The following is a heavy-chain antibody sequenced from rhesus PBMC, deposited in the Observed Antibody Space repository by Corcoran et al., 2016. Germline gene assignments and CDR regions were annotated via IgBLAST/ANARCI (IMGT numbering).Heavy chain of an antibody. Sequence: QLQLQESGPGLVKPSETLSVPCAVSGGSISSSYWSWLRQAPGKGLEWIGYIYGSGSSTNYNPSLKSRVTLSVDTSKNQLSLKLSSVTAADTAVYYCASYSGSFLGYFDYWGQGVLVTVSS. CDR2: IYGSGSST. J-gene: IGHJ4*01. D-gene: IGHD3-16*01. CDR3: ASYSGSFLGYFDY. V-gene: IGHV4-169*01. CDR1: GGSISSSY.